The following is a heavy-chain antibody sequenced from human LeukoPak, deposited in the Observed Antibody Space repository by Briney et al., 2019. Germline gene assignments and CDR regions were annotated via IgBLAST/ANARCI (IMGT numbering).Heavy chain of an antibody. CDR2: INHSGST. D-gene: IGHD3-10*01. CDR1: GGSFSGYY. Sequence: TSETLSLTCAVYGGSFSGYYWSWIRQPPGKGLEWIGEINHSGSTNYNPSLKSRVTISVDTSKNQFSLKLSSVTAADTAVYYCARIWVTMVRDPWDYFDYWGQGTLVTVSS. J-gene: IGHJ4*02. CDR3: ARIWVTMVRDPWDYFDY. V-gene: IGHV4-34*01.